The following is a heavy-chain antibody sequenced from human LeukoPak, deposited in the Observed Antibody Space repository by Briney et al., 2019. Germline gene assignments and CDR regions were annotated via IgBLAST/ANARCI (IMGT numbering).Heavy chain of an antibody. Sequence: PSETLSLTCTVSGGSINSYYWNWIRQPPGKGLEWIGSISYSGSTNYNPSLESRVTISVDTSKNQISLKLSSVTAADTTVYYCARAPERWYSYGSYTYYYMDVWGKGTTVTVSS. CDR3: ARAPERWYSYGSYTYYYMDV. J-gene: IGHJ6*03. CDR1: GGSINSYY. V-gene: IGHV4-59*01. CDR2: ISYSGST. D-gene: IGHD5-18*01.